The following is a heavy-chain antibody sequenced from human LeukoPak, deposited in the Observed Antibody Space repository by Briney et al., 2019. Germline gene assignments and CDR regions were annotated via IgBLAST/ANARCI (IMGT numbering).Heavy chain of an antibody. D-gene: IGHD5-12*01. J-gene: IGHJ4*02. CDR1: GFTFSSYA. V-gene: IGHV3-30-3*01. CDR2: ISYDGSNK. Sequence: PGGSLRLSCAASGFTFSSYAMHWVRQAPGKGLEWVAVISYDGSNKYYADSVKGRFTISRDNSKNTLYLQMNSLRAEDTAVYYCARDRGYVFDYWGQGTLVTVSS. CDR3: ARDRGYVFDY.